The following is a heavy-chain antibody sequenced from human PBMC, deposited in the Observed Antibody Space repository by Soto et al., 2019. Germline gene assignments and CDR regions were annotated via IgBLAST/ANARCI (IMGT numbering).Heavy chain of an antibody. D-gene: IGHD2-15*01. Sequence: QVQLQESGPGLVRPSGTLSLTCAVSGASISSTTSGNWWSWVRQPPGKGLEWIGEIYHSGSTNYRPSLKSLVTMSVGKAKNQFSLKLSSVTAAGTAVYYRARMVGVTLVDRWGQGTLVTVSS. CDR1: GASISSTTSGNW. J-gene: IGHJ5*02. V-gene: IGHV4-4*02. CDR3: ARMVGVTLVDR. CDR2: IYHSGST.